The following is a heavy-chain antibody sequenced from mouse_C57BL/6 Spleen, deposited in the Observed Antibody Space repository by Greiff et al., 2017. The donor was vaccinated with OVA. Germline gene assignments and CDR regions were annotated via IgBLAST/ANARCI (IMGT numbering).Heavy chain of an antibody. Sequence: SFSPFPPYPISFLPHPHGNLLYFILNFHPYNADTKYNEKFKGKATLTVEKSSSTVYLELSRLTSDDSAVYYCARHGPYAMDYWGQGTSVTVSS. D-gene: IGHD1-2*01. CDR2: FHPYNADT. CDR1: FSPFPPYP. CDR3: ARHGPYAMDY. V-gene: IGHV1-47*01. J-gene: IGHJ4*01.